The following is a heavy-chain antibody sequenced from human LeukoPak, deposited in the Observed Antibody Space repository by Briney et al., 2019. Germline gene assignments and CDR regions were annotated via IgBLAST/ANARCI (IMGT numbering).Heavy chain of an antibody. D-gene: IGHD1-26*01. J-gene: IGHJ4*02. V-gene: IGHV3-7*01. CDR1: GFRFSDYW. Sequence: GGSLRLSCSASGFRFSDYWMSWVRQAPGKGLEWVANIKQGGSEKYYVDSVKGRFTISRDNAKNSLNLQMNSLRDEDTAVYYCAREEWELLPIDYWGQGTLVTVSS. CDR2: IKQGGSEK. CDR3: AREEWELLPIDY.